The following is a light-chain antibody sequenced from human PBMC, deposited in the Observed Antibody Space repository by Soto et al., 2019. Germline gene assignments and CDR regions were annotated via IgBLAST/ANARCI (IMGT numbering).Light chain of an antibody. CDR3: AAWDDSLNIPV. Sequence: QSVLTQPPSASGTPGQRVTISCSGSSSNIGSNYVYWYQQLPGTAPKLLIFSNNQRPSGVPDRFSGSKSGTSASLAISGLQSEDEADYYCAAWDDSLNIPVFGGGTQLTVL. CDR2: SNN. V-gene: IGLV1-44*01. CDR1: SSNIGSNY. J-gene: IGLJ2*01.